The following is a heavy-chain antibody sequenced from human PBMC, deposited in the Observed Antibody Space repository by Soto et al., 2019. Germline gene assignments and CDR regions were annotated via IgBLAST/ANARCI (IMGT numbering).Heavy chain of an antibody. V-gene: IGHV3-74*01. CDR2: INSDGSYT. CDR3: AREETFYYGMDV. Sequence: PGGSLRLSCAASGFTFSSYGMHWVRQAAGKGLVWVSRINSDGSYTSYAESVKGRFTISRDNAKNTLYLQMNSLRAEDTAVYYCAREETFYYGMDVWGQGTTVTVSS. CDR1: GFTFSSYG. J-gene: IGHJ6*02.